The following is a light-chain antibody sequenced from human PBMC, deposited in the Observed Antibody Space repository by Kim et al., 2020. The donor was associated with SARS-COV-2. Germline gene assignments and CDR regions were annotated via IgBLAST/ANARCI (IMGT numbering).Light chain of an antibody. J-gene: IGLJ3*02. V-gene: IGLV3-19*01. Sequence: LGQTVRITCQGDRLRSYYASWYQQKPGQAPVLVIYGKNNRPSGTPDRFSGSSSGNTASLTITGAQAEDEADYYCNSRDSSGNHLGVFGGGTKLTVL. CDR3: NSRDSSGNHLGV. CDR2: GKN. CDR1: RLRSYY.